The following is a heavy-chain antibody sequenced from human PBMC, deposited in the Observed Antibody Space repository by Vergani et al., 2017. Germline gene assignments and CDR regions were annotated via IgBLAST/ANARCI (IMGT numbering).Heavy chain of an antibody. J-gene: IGHJ4*02. V-gene: IGHV3-23*01. Sequence: EVQLLQSEGAVVQPGGSLRLSCVASGFTFSSHAMSWVRQGHGQGLEWVSSIKNTVGSTHYADSVKGRFTISRDNSKNTLYLQMNSLRVEDTAVYYCGGGSDNYNWGQGTLVTVSS. CDR1: GFTFSSHA. CDR3: GGGSDNYN. D-gene: IGHD5-24*01. CDR2: IKNTVGST.